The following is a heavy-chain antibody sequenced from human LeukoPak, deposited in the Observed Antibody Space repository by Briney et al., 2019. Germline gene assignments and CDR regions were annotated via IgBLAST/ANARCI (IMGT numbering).Heavy chain of an antibody. Sequence: PSETLSLTCTVSGDSMSSDSYFWSWIRQPAGKGLEWIGRSYSSGRTYHNPSLKSRVTISLDTSRNQFSLKLSSVTAADTAVYFCATARADYGDYNSFYYMDVWGKGTTVTVSS. V-gene: IGHV4-61*02. D-gene: IGHD4-17*01. J-gene: IGHJ6*03. CDR3: ATARADYGDYNSFYYMDV. CDR2: SYSSGRT. CDR1: GDSMSSDSYF.